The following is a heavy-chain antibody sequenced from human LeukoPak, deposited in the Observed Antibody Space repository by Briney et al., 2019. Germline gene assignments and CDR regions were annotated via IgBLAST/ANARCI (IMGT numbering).Heavy chain of an antibody. CDR3: ALAATDYYYYYMDV. J-gene: IGHJ6*03. CDR2: INHSGST. V-gene: IGHV4-38-2*02. Sequence: SETLSLTCTVSGYSISSGYYWGWIRQPPGKGLEWIGEINHSGSTNYNPSLKSRVTISVDTSKNQFSLKLSSVTAADTAVYYCALAATDYYYYYMDVWGKGTTVTVSS. CDR1: GYSISSGYY. D-gene: IGHD2-15*01.